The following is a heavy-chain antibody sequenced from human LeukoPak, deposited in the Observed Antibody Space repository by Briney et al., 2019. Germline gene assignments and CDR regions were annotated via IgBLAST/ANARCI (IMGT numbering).Heavy chain of an antibody. CDR3: ATALRGAYCGGDCYHPALDY. CDR2: FDPEDGET. V-gene: IGHV1-24*01. D-gene: IGHD2-21*02. J-gene: IGHJ4*02. CDR1: GYTLTELS. Sequence: ASVKVSCKVSGYTLTELSMHWVRQAPGKGLEWMGGFDPEDGETIYAQKFQGRVTMTEDTSTDTAYMELSSLRSEDTAVYYCATALRGAYCGGDCYHPALDYWGQGTLVTVSS.